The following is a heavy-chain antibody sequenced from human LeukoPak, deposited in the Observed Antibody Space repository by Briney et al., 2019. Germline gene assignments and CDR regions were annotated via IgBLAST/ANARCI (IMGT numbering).Heavy chain of an antibody. Sequence: ASVKVSCKASRYTFTGYYIHWVRQAPGQGLEWMGWISAYNGNTNYAQKLQGRVTMTTDTSTSTAYMELRSLRSDDTAVYYCARVYSSGWYYYYFDYWGQGTLVTVSP. CDR3: ARVYSSGWYYYYFDY. D-gene: IGHD6-19*01. CDR1: RYTFTGYY. J-gene: IGHJ4*02. CDR2: ISAYNGNT. V-gene: IGHV1-18*04.